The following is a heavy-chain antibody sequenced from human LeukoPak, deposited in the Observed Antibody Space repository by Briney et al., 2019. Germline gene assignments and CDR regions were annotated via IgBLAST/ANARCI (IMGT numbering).Heavy chain of an antibody. CDR2: IWYNGSNK. J-gene: IGHJ1*01. CDR1: GFTFSSYG. Sequence: PGGSLRLSCAASGFTFSSYGMHWVRQAPGKGLEWVAVIWYNGSNKYYADSVKGRFTISRDNSKNTLYLQMNSLRAEDTAVYYCARVHNYGDSPAEYFQHWGQGTLVTVSS. CDR3: ARVHNYGDSPAEYFQH. V-gene: IGHV3-33*01. D-gene: IGHD4-17*01.